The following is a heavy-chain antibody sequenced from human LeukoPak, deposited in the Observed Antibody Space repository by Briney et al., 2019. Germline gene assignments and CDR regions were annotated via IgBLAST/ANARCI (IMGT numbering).Heavy chain of an antibody. CDR1: GFRFSDYY. Sequence: GPLRLSCTGSGFRFSDYYMAWIRQPPGKGLEWIGSIYYSGSTYYNPSLKSRVTISVDTSKNQFSLKLSSVPAADTAVYYCARHPPDPMDDFWSGYYSFDYGMDVWGQGTTVTVSS. D-gene: IGHD3-3*01. V-gene: IGHV4-39*01. CDR3: ARHPPDPMDDFWSGYYSFDYGMDV. J-gene: IGHJ6*02. CDR2: IYYSGST.